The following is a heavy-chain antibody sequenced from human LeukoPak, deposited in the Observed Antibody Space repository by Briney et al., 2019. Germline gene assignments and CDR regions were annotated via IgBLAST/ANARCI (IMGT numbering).Heavy chain of an antibody. D-gene: IGHD5-18*01. V-gene: IGHV4-4*07. Sequence: SETLSLTCTVSGGSISSYYWSWIRQPAGKGLEWIGRIYTSGSTNYNPSLKSRVTMSVDTSKNQFSLKLSSVTAADTAVYYCARDRVAWIQLNDAFDIWGQGTMVTVSS. CDR2: IYTSGST. CDR3: ARDRVAWIQLNDAFDI. CDR1: GGSISSYY. J-gene: IGHJ3*02.